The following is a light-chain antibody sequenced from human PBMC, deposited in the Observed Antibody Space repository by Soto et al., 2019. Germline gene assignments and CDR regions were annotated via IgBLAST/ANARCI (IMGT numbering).Light chain of an antibody. CDR1: SSDVGGYKF. V-gene: IGLV2-14*01. CDR2: EVS. CDR3: GSYTGSIYV. Sequence: QSALTQPASVSGSPGQSITISCTGTSSDVGGYKFVSWYQQHPGKAPKLMIYEVSNRPSAVSSRFSGSKSGNTASLTISGLQAEDEADYYCGSYTGSIYVFGPGTKLTVL. J-gene: IGLJ1*01.